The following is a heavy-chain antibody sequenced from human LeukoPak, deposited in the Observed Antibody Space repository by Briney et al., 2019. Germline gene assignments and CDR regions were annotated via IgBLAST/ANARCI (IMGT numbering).Heavy chain of an antibody. CDR2: ISSNGGST. D-gene: IGHD6-19*01. J-gene: IGHJ5*02. Sequence: PGGSLRLSCSASGFTFSSYAMHWVRQAPGKGLEYVSAISSNGGSTYYADSVKGRFTISRDNSKNTLYLQMSSLRAEDTAVYHCVKGGFIAVGNWFDPWGQGTLVTVSS. V-gene: IGHV3-64D*06. CDR1: GFTFSSYA. CDR3: VKGGFIAVGNWFDP.